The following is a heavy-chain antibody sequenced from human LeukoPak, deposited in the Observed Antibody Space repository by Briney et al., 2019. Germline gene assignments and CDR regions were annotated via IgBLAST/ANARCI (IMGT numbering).Heavy chain of an antibody. D-gene: IGHD3-10*01. V-gene: IGHV4-4*07. Sequence: SETLSLTCTVSGDSISSYYWNWIRQPAGKGLEWIGRIYTSGSTNYNPSLRSRVTMSVDTSKNQFSLKLTSVTAADTAVYYCARVGSYCFEYWGQGTLVTVSS. J-gene: IGHJ4*02. CDR3: ARVGSYCFEY. CDR1: GDSISSYY. CDR2: IYTSGST.